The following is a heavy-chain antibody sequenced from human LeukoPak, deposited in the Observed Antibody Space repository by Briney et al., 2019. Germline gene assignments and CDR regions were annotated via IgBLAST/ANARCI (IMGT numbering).Heavy chain of an antibody. J-gene: IGHJ4*02. CDR3: ARWFGELLGGSYNWIRDY. CDR1: GYTFTGYY. CDR2: INPNSGGT. Sequence: GASVKVSCKASGYTFTGYYMHWVRQAPGQGLEWMGWINPNSGGTNYAQKFQGRVTTTRDTSISTAYMELSRLRSDDTAAYYCARWFGELLGGSYNWIRDYWGQGTLVTVSS. V-gene: IGHV1-2*02. D-gene: IGHD3-10*01.